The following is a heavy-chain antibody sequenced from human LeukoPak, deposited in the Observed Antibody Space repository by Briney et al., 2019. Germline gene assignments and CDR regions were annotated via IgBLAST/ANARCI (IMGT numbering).Heavy chain of an antibody. J-gene: IGHJ4*02. CDR2: INTDGTVT. Sequence: GGSLRLSCAVSGFTFSKYWMLWVRQAPGKGLESVSRINTDGTVTTYADSVEGRFTVSRDNADNTMLLQMNSVRDDDTAVYCCATKQWLAPPPDSWGQGTPVTVSS. CDR3: ATKQWLAPPPDS. V-gene: IGHV3-74*01. D-gene: IGHD6-19*01. CDR1: GFTFSKYW.